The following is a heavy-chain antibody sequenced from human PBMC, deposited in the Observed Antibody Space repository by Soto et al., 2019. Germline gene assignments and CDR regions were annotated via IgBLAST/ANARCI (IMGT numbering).Heavy chain of an antibody. D-gene: IGHD3-10*01. CDR2: ISSSSSTI. Sequence: GGSLILSCAASGFNFSTYSMNWVRQAPGKGLEWVSYISSSSSTIFYTDSVKGRFTVSRDNAKNSLYLQMNSLRAEDTAVYYCANGGSYPGNWGQGTQVTVSS. J-gene: IGHJ4*02. V-gene: IGHV3-48*01. CDR3: ANGGSYPGN. CDR1: GFNFSTYS.